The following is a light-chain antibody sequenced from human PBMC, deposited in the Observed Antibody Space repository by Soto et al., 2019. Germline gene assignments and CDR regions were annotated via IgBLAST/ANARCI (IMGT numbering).Light chain of an antibody. CDR2: DAF. V-gene: IGKV3-11*01. CDR1: QSVGSY. CDR3: QQRNSWPLT. J-gene: IGKJ4*01. Sequence: EIVLTQSPATLSLSPGERATLSCRASQSVGSYFAWYQQKPGQAPRLLIYDAFTRATGIPARFSGSGSGTDFTLTISRLEPEDFAIYFCQQRNSWPLTFGEGTMLEIK.